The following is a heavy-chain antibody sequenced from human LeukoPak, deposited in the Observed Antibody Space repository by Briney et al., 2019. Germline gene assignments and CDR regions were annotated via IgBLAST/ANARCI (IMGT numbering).Heavy chain of an antibody. D-gene: IGHD6-19*01. Sequence: ASVTVSCKASGYTFIDYYMHWVRQAPGQGLEWMGWINPKSGGTSYAQRFQGRVTMTKDTSISTAYMELSSLRPDDTAAYYCARDPRIIAVAGPYHFDHWGQGTLVTVSS. J-gene: IGHJ4*02. CDR1: GYTFIDYY. V-gene: IGHV1-2*02. CDR2: INPKSGGT. CDR3: ARDPRIIAVAGPYHFDH.